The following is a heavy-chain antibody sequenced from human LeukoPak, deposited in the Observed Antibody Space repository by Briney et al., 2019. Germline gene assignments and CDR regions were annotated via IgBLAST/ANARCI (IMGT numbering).Heavy chain of an antibody. CDR2: FDPEYGET. D-gene: IGHD2-2*01. CDR1: GYTLTELP. Sequence: ASVTVSFRVSGYTLTELPMHWVRQAPGIGLEWMGGFDPEYGETIYAQKFQGRVTMTEDTSTDTAYMELSSLRSEDTAVYYCATDRPSSAKVGPRGYYYYYMDAWGKGTTVTVSS. CDR3: ATDRPSSAKVGPRGYYYYYMDA. J-gene: IGHJ6*03. V-gene: IGHV1-24*01.